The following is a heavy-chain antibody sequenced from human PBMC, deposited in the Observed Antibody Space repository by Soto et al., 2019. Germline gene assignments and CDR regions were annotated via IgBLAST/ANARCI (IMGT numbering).Heavy chain of an antibody. D-gene: IGHD3-3*01. Sequence: LETLSLTCTVSGGSITSYYWSWIRQSAGKGLEWIGRIYHTGSISYNPSLQSRVTMSVDTSKNQVSVTLXXXQSAGKGLEWIGRIYHTGSINXKPSLQSRVTMSVDTSKNQVSLKLTSVTAADAAVYYCARDMRVFGGIDVWGQGNTVTSP. V-gene: IGHV4-4*07. CDR3: GRIYHTGSINXKPSLQSRVTMSVDTSKNQVSLKLTSVTAADAAVYYCARDMRVFGGIDV. CDR2: IYHTGSI. J-gene: IGHJ6*02. CDR1: GGSITSYY.